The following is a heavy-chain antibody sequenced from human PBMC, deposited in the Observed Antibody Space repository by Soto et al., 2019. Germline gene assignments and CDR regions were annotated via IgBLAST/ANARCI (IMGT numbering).Heavy chain of an antibody. CDR3: ASRSGQLPYYFDY. V-gene: IGHV1-18*03. CDR2: ISAYKGNT. D-gene: IGHD6-6*01. J-gene: IGHJ4*02. Sequence: VKVSCKASGFTFTNYGISWVRQAPGQGLEWMGWISAYKGNTNCAQKFQGRVTMTTDTSTSTAYLELRSLRSDDMAVYFCASRSGQLPYYFDYWGQGTQVTVSS. CDR1: GFTFTNYG.